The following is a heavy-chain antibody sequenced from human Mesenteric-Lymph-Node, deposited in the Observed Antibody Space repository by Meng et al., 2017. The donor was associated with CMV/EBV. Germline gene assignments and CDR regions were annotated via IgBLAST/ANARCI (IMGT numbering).Heavy chain of an antibody. CDR1: GFTFSSYW. Sequence: GESLKISCAASGFTFSSYWMSWVRQAPGKGLEWVANIKQDGSEKYYVDSVKGRFTISRDNAKNSVYLEMNSLRAEDTAIYYCARGEAARLEVADYWGQGTLVTVSS. CDR2: IKQDGSEK. V-gene: IGHV3-7*01. CDR3: ARGEAARLEVADY. D-gene: IGHD6-6*01. J-gene: IGHJ4*02.